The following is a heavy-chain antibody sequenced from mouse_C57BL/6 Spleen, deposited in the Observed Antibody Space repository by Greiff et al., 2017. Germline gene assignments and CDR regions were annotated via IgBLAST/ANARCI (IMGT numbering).Heavy chain of an antibody. CDR2: IDPETGGT. V-gene: IGHV1-15*01. CDR3: TRRLSYYFDY. CDR1: GYTFTDYE. Sequence: QVQLKQSGAELVRPGASVTLSCKASGYTFTDYEMHWVKQTPVHGLEWIRAIDPETGGTAYNQKFKGKAILTADKSSSTAYMELRSLTSEDSAVYYCTRRLSYYFDYWGQGTTLTVSS. D-gene: IGHD2-2*01. J-gene: IGHJ2*01.